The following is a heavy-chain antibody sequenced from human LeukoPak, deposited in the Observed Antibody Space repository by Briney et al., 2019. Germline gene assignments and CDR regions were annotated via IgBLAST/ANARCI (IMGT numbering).Heavy chain of an antibody. CDR3: AKSSWIQLWLSFDY. Sequence: PGGSLRLSCAASGFTFSIYGIHWVRQAPGKGLEWVAVISYDGSNKYYADSVKGRFTISRDNSKNTLYLQMNSLRAEDTAVYYCAKSSWIQLWLSFDYWGQGTLVTVSS. J-gene: IGHJ4*02. D-gene: IGHD5-18*01. CDR2: ISYDGSNK. CDR1: GFTFSIYG. V-gene: IGHV3-30*18.